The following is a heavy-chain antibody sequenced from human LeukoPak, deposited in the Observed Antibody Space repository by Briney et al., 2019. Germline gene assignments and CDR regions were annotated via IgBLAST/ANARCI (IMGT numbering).Heavy chain of an antibody. CDR3: ARGTYSSGWYPFDY. Sequence: QAPGQGLEWMGIINPSGGSTSYAQKFQGRVTMTRDTSTSTVYMELSSLRSEDTAVYYCARGTYSSGWYPFDYWGQGTLVTVSS. CDR2: INPSGGST. D-gene: IGHD6-19*01. V-gene: IGHV1-46*01. J-gene: IGHJ4*02.